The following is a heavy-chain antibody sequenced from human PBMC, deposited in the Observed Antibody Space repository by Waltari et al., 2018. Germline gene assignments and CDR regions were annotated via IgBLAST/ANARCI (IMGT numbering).Heavy chain of an antibody. CDR3: ARSTTYYYDSSGYYGNYFDY. V-gene: IGHV1-69*05. CDR2: IIPIVGTA. D-gene: IGHD3-22*01. CDR1: GGTFSSYA. J-gene: IGHJ4*02. Sequence: QVQLVQSGAAVKKPGSSVKVSCKASGGTFSSYAIGWVRQAPGQGLEWMGGIIPIVGTANYAQKFQGRVTITTDESTSTAYMELSSLRSEDTAVYYCARSTTYYYDSSGYYGNYFDYWGQGTLVTVSS.